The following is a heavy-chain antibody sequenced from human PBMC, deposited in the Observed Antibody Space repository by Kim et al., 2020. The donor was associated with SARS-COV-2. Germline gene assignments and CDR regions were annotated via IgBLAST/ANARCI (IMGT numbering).Heavy chain of an antibody. V-gene: IGHV4-39*01. Sequence: YYTPPLKSRVTISVDTSKNQFSLKLSSVTAADTAVYYCASDVGAAAGTYYWGQGTLVTVSS. CDR3: ASDVGAAAGTYY. J-gene: IGHJ4*02. D-gene: IGHD6-13*01.